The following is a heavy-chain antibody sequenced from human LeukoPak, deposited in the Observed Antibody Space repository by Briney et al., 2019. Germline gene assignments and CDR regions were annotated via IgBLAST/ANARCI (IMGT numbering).Heavy chain of an antibody. V-gene: IGHV4-59*08. D-gene: IGHD3-3*01. Sequence: SETLSLTCTVSGGSIGTYYWSWIRQPPGKGLEWIGFIYFTGSTNYNPSLKSRVTISVDTSKNQFSLKLSSVTAADTAVYYCARLRLSGPIFDYWGQGTLVTVS. J-gene: IGHJ4*02. CDR1: GGSIGTYY. CDR3: ARLRLSGPIFDY. CDR2: IYFTGST.